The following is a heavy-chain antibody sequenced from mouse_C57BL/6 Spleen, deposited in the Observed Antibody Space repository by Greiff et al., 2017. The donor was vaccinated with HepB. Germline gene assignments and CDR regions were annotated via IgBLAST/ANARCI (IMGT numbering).Heavy chain of an antibody. CDR3: ATLYYDYPFAY. CDR1: GYTFTSYW. D-gene: IGHD2-4*01. J-gene: IGHJ3*01. V-gene: IGHV1-69*01. Sequence: QVQLQQPGAELVMPGASVKLSCKASGYTFTSYWMHWVKQRPGQGLEWIGEIDPSDSYTNYNQKFKGKSTLTVDKSSSTAYMQLSSLTSEDSAVYYCATLYYDYPFAYWGQGTLVTVSA. CDR2: IDPSDSYT.